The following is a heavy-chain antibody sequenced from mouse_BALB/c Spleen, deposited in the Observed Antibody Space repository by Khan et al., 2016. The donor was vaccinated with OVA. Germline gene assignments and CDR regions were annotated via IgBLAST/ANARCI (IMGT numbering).Heavy chain of an antibody. D-gene: IGHD1-1*01. CDR1: GYSITSDYA. CDR2: ISYSGNT. J-gene: IGHJ2*01. V-gene: IGHV3-2*02. Sequence: EVKLEVSGPGLVKPSQSLSLTCTVTGYSITSDYAWNWIRQFPGNKLEWMGFISYSGNTKYNPSLKSRISITRDTSKNQFFLQLNSVTFEDTATYYCARVYGGDFDYWGQGTALTVSS. CDR3: ARVYGGDFDY.